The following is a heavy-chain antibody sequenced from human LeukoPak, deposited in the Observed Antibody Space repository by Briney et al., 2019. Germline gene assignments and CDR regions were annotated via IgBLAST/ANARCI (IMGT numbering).Heavy chain of an antibody. CDR1: GGSISSYY. J-gene: IGHJ4*02. CDR3: ARVFPHSSSWHFDY. V-gene: IGHV4-59*01. CDR2: IYYSGST. D-gene: IGHD6-13*01. Sequence: SETLSLTCTVSGGSISSYYWSWIRQPPGKGLEWIGYIYYSGSTNYNPSLKSRVTISVDTSKNQFSLKLTSVTAADTAVYYCARVFPHSSSWHFDYWGQGTLVTVSS.